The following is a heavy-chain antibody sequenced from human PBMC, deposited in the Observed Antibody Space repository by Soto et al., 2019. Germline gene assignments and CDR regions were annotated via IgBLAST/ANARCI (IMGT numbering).Heavy chain of an antibody. CDR1: GGSFSGYY. Sequence: SETLSLTCAVYGGSFSGYYWSWIRQPPGKGLEWIGEINHSGSTNYNPSLKSRVTISVDTSKNQFSLKLSSVTAADTAAYYCARVGDCSSTSCFRYLDYWGQGTLVTVSS. V-gene: IGHV4-34*01. D-gene: IGHD2-2*01. CDR2: INHSGST. J-gene: IGHJ4*02. CDR3: ARVGDCSSTSCFRYLDY.